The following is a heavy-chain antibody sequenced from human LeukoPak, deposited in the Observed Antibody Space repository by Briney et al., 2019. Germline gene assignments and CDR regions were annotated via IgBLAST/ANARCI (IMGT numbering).Heavy chain of an antibody. D-gene: IGHD3-16*01. V-gene: IGHV3-23*01. CDR1: GFTFSSHG. CDR2: ISGSGGST. CDR3: ATVLMITFGGVTTDY. Sequence: GGSLRLSCAASGFTFSSHGMSWVRQAPGKGLEWVSAISGSGGSTYYADSVKGRFTISRDNSKNTLYLQMNSLRAEDTAVYYCATVLMITFGGVTTDYWGQGTLVTVSS. J-gene: IGHJ4*02.